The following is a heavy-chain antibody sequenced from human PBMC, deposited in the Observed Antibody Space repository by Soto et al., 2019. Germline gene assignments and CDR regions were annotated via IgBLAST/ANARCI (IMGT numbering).Heavy chain of an antibody. CDR3: ARRMQNYYTMGV. J-gene: IGHJ6*02. CDR1: GGSISSGGYY. D-gene: IGHD2-15*01. V-gene: IGHV4-31*03. CDR2: ISYRGSA. Sequence: QVQLQESDPGLVKPSQTLSLTCTVSGGSISSGGYYWSWIRQHPGKGLEWIGYISYRGSAYYSPSLKSRVTISVDTSKNQFSLKVNSVTAADTAVYYCARRMQNYYTMGVWGQGTTVTVSS.